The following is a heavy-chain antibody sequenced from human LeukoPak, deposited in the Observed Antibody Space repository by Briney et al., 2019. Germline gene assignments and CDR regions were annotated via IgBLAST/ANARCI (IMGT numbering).Heavy chain of an antibody. Sequence: SETLSLTCTVSGGSISSGDYYWSWTRQPPGKGLEWIGYIYYSGSTYYNPSLKSRVTISVDTSKNQFSLKLSSVTAADTAVYYCARVTITMVRGVPSPRNYYYYGMDVWGKGTTVTVSS. J-gene: IGHJ6*04. CDR3: ARVTITMVRGVPSPRNYYYYGMDV. D-gene: IGHD3-10*01. CDR1: GGSISSGDYY. CDR2: IYYSGST. V-gene: IGHV4-30-4*01.